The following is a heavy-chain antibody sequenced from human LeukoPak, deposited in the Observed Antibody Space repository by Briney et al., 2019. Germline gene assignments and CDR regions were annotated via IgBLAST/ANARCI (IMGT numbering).Heavy chain of an antibody. V-gene: IGHV1-2*07. CDR1: GYTFIGHY. CDR3: ARTSFWESPVNWFDP. J-gene: IGHJ5*02. CDR2: INPKNGGA. Sequence: ASVKVSCKTSGYTFIGHYIHWVRQAPGQGLEWMGWINPKNGGANYAPRFRGRVTMTRDRSTSTVYMELTRLTSDDTAVYYCARTSFWESPVNWFDPWGQGTLVTVSS. D-gene: IGHD3-16*01.